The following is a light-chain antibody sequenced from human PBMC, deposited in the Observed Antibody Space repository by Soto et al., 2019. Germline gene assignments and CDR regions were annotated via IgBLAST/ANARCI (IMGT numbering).Light chain of an antibody. V-gene: IGKV3-15*01. J-gene: IGKJ1*01. CDR3: QQYNNWWT. CDR1: QSVSNN. Sequence: EIVMTQSPATLSVSPGERATLSCMASQSVSNNLAWYQKKPGQAPRLLIYGASTMATGIPARFSGIGSGTEFTLTISSLQSEDFAFYYCQQYNNWWTFGQGTRVDIK. CDR2: GAS.